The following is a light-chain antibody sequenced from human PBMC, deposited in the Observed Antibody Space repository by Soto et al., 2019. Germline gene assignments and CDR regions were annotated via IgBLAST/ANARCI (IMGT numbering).Light chain of an antibody. CDR3: NSYTSSSTLV. V-gene: IGLV2-14*03. J-gene: IGLJ2*01. Sequence: QSALTQPASVSGSPGQSITISCTGTSSDVGDYNYVSWYQQHPGKAPKLMIYDVTNRPSGVSNRFSGSKSGNTASLTISGLQADDAADYYCNSYTSSSTLVFGGGTKLTVL. CDR2: DVT. CDR1: SSDVGDYNY.